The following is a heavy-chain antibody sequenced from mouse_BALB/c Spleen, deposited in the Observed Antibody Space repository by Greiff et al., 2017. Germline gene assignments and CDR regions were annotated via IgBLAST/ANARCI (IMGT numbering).Heavy chain of an antibody. CDR3: LYDFDY. CDR1: GYAFSSSW. Sequence: LQESGPELVKPGASVKISCKASGYAFSSSWMNWVKQRPGQGLEWIGRIYPGDGDTNYNGKFKGKATLTADKSSSTAYMQLSSLTSVDSAVYFCLYDFDYWGQGTTLTVSS. V-gene: IGHV1-82*01. CDR2: IYPGDGDT. D-gene: IGHD2-14*01. J-gene: IGHJ2*01.